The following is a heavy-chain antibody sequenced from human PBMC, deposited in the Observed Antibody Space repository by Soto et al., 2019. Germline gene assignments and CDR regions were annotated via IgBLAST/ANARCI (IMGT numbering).Heavy chain of an antibody. CDR2: IIPIFGTA. V-gene: IGHV1-69*13. CDR1: GYTFTGYY. Sequence: ASVKVSCKASGYTFTGYYMHWVRQAPGQGLEWMGGIIPIFGTANYAQKFQGRVTITADESTSTAYMELSSLRSEDTAVYYCARVPIQSYDSSGSFDYWGQGTLVTVS. J-gene: IGHJ4*02. D-gene: IGHD3-22*01. CDR3: ARVPIQSYDSSGSFDY.